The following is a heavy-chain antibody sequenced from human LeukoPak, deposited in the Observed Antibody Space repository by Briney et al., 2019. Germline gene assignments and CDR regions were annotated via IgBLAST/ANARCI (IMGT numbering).Heavy chain of an antibody. CDR2: IYYSGST. CDR1: GGSISSYY. V-gene: IGHV4-59*01. J-gene: IGHJ4*02. Sequence: RPSETLSLTCTVSGGSISSYYWSWIRQPPGKGLEWIGYIYYSGSTNYNPSLKSRVTISVDTSKNQFSLKLSSVTAADTAVYYCARYYYGSGSYFPPSFDYWGQGTLVTVSS. D-gene: IGHD3-10*01. CDR3: ARYYYGSGSYFPPSFDY.